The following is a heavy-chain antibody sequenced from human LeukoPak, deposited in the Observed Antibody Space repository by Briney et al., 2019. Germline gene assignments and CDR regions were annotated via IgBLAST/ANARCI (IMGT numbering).Heavy chain of an antibody. CDR1: GGSISSTSYY. J-gene: IGHJ4*02. Sequence: PSETLSLTCTVSGGSISSTSYYWGWIRQPPGKGLEWIGSIYYRGSTYYNPSLKSRVTISVDTPKNQFSLKLSSVTAADTAVYYCAKDVNGDYDYWGQGTLVTVSS. D-gene: IGHD4-17*01. CDR2: IYYRGST. CDR3: AKDVNGDYDY. V-gene: IGHV4-39*02.